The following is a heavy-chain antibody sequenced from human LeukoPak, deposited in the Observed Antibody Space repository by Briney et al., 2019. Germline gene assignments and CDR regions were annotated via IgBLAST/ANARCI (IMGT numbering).Heavy chain of an antibody. J-gene: IGHJ4*02. Sequence: SETLSLTRTVSGDSIISYYWSWIRQPAGKGLEWTGRIHASGDTNYNPSLKSRVTMSVDASKNQFSLRLRSVTAADTAVYYCVRPVGYCSSASCYEYFDYWGQGTLVTVSS. D-gene: IGHD2-2*01. CDR1: GDSIISYY. CDR2: IHASGDT. CDR3: VRPVGYCSSASCYEYFDY. V-gene: IGHV4-4*07.